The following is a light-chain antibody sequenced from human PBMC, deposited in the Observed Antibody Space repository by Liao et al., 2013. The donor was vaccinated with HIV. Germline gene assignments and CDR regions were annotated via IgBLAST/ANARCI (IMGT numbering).Light chain of an antibody. J-gene: IGLJ1*01. CDR3: LVWDSSSFHYV. CDR2: QDS. Sequence: SYELTQPPSVSVSPGQTASITCSGDKLGDKYASWYQQKPGQSPVLVISQDSKRPSGIPERFSGSSSGNTATLTISRVEAGDEADYYCLVWDSSSFHYVFATGTKVTVL. CDR1: KLGDKY. V-gene: IGLV3-1*01.